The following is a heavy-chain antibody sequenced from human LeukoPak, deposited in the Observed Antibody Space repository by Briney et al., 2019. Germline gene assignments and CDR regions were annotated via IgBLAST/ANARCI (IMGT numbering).Heavy chain of an antibody. J-gene: IGHJ4*02. CDR1: GYTFTSYH. D-gene: IGHD3-22*01. CDR2: INPSGGST. V-gene: IGHV1-46*01. Sequence: ASVKVSCKASGYTFTSYHMHWVRQAPGQGLEWMGIINPSGGSTSYAQKFQGRVTMTRDTSTSTVYMELSSLRSEDTAVYYCARVDDSSGYYSPLDYWGQGTLVTVSS. CDR3: ARVDDSSGYYSPLDY.